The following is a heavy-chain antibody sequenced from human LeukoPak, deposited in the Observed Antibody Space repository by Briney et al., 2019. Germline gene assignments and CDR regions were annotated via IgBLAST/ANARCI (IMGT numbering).Heavy chain of an antibody. CDR3: AILPMVRGVILDY. CDR1: GFTFSSYA. V-gene: IGHV3-23*01. D-gene: IGHD3-10*01. CDR2: ISGSGGST. J-gene: IGHJ4*02. Sequence: GGSLRLSCAASGFTFSSYAMSWVRQAPGKGLEWVSAISGSGGSTYYADSVKGRFTISRDNSKNTLYLQMNSLRAEDTAVYYCAILPMVRGVILDYWGQGTLVTVSS.